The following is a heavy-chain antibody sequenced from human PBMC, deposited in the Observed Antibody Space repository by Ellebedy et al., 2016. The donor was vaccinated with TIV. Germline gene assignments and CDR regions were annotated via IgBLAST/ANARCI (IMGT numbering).Heavy chain of an antibody. CDR3: ASTHWGSYYYGMDV. V-gene: IGHV1-45*02. CDR2: ITPFNGNT. CDR1: AGTFSSYA. J-gene: IGHJ6*02. D-gene: IGHD7-27*01. Sequence: SVKVSXXASAGTFSSYAISWVRQAPGQALEWMGWITPFNGNTNYAQKFQDRVTITRDRSMSTAYMELSSLRSEDTAMYYCASTHWGSYYYGMDVWGQGTTVTVSS.